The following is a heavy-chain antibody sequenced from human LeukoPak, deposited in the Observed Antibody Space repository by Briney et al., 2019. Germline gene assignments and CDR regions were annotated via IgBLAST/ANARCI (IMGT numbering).Heavy chain of an antibody. Sequence: GASVKVSCKASGVTFSSYAISWVRQAPGQGLEWMGRIIPIFGIANYAQKFQGRVTITADKSTSTAYMELSSLRSEDTAVYYCARGRTPHGSGRYNWFDPWGQGTLVTVSS. CDR2: IIPIFGIA. CDR3: ARGRTPHGSGRYNWFDP. D-gene: IGHD3-10*01. V-gene: IGHV1-69*04. CDR1: GVTFSSYA. J-gene: IGHJ5*02.